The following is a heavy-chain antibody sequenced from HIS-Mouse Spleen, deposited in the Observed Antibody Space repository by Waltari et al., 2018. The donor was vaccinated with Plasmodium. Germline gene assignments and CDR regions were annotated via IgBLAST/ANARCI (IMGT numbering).Heavy chain of an antibody. CDR2: INHSGST. CDR3: ARLVVVASKDSY. J-gene: IGHJ4*02. V-gene: IGHV4-34*01. CDR1: GGSFSGYY. D-gene: IGHD2-15*01. Sequence: QVQLQQWGAGLLKLSETLSLTCAVYGGSFSGYYWSWIRQPPGKGLEWIGEINHSGSTNYNPSLKSRVTISVDTSKNQFSLKLSSVTAADTAVYYCARLVVVASKDSYWGQGTLVTVSS.